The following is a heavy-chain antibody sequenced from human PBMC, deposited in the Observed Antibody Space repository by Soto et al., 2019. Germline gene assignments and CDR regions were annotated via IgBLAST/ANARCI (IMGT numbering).Heavy chain of an antibody. CDR3: ARDPRDGYNPFFDY. D-gene: IGHD5-12*01. CDR2: IYYSGST. V-gene: IGHV4-59*01. CDR1: GGSISSYY. J-gene: IGHJ4*02. Sequence: SETLSLTCTVSGGSISSYYWSWIRQPPGKGLEWIGYIYYSGSTNYNPSLKSRVTISVDTSKNQFSLKLSSVTAADTAVYYCARDPRDGYNPFFDYWGQGTLVTVSS.